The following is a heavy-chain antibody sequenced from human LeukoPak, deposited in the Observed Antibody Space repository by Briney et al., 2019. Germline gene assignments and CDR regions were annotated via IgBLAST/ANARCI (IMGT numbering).Heavy chain of an antibody. CDR2: ISGSGGIT. Sequence: GGSLRLSCAASGFTFSNYAMSWVRQAPGKGLEWVSAISGSGGITYYADSVKGRFTISRDNSKNTLYLQMNSLRSEDTAVYYCARDQWELPQGRGADAFDIWGQGTMVTVSS. J-gene: IGHJ3*02. CDR1: GFTFSNYA. CDR3: ARDQWELPQGRGADAFDI. D-gene: IGHD1-26*01. V-gene: IGHV3-23*01.